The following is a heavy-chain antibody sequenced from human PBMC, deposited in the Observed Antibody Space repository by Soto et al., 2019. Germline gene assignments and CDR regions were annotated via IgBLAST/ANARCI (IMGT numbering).Heavy chain of an antibody. D-gene: IGHD1-26*01. V-gene: IGHV1-24*01. CDR2: FDPEDGET. Sequence: ASVKVSCKVSGYTLTELSMHWVRQAPGKGLEWMGGFDPEDGETIYAQKFQGRVTMTEDTSTDTAYMELSSLRSEDTAVYYCATSVKWDLLENYFQHWGQGTLVIGSS. CDR1: GYTLTELS. J-gene: IGHJ1*01. CDR3: ATSVKWDLLENYFQH.